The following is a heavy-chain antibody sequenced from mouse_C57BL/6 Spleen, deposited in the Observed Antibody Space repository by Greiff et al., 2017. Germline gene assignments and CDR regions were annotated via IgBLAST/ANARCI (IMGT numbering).Heavy chain of an antibody. CDR2: IYPGDGDT. J-gene: IGHJ2*01. CDR1: GYAFSSSW. Sequence: QVQLQQSGPELVKPGASVKISCKASGYAFSSSWMNWVKQRPGKGLEWIGRIYPGDGDTNYNGKFKGKATLTADKSSSTAYMQLSSLTSEDSAVYFCARSIYDGYYGGYWGQGTTLTVSS. D-gene: IGHD2-3*01. V-gene: IGHV1-82*01. CDR3: ARSIYDGYYGGY.